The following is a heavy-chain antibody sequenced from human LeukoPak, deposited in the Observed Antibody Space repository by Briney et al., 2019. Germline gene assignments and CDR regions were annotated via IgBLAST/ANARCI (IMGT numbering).Heavy chain of an antibody. CDR1: GFTFSSYS. J-gene: IGHJ4*02. CDR3: ARFTITMTVVVPNFEY. D-gene: IGHD3-22*01. V-gene: IGHV3-21*01. CDR2: ISSSSSYI. Sequence: PGGSLRLSCAASGFTFSSYSMNWVRQAPGKGLEWVSSISSSSSYIYYADSVKGRFTISRDNAKNSLYLQMNSLRAEDTAVYYCARFTITMTVVVPNFEYWGQGTLVTVSS.